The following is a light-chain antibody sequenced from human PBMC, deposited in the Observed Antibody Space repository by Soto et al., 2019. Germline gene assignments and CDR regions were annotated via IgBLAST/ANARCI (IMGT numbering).Light chain of an antibody. CDR3: QQYNRYSYT. CDR2: DTS. CDR1: QSIGRW. Sequence: DIQLTQSPSTLSASLGDTVIITCRARQSIGRWLAWYQKTPGKAPKLLIYDTSNVGAGVPLRFSGSGSGTEFTLTIGSLQPDDFATYYCQQYNRYSYTFGQWTKLEIK. V-gene: IGKV1-5*01. J-gene: IGKJ2*01.